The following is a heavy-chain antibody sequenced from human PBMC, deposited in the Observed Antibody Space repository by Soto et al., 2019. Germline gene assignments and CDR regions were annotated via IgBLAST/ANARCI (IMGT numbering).Heavy chain of an antibody. CDR3: VNWNDEDVD. Sequence: EVQLLESGGGLVQPGGSLRLSCAASGFTFSKYAMNWVRQAPGKGLEWVASISGTAVSTDYADSVKGRFTISRDNSKNTVSLQMDNLRVEDTATYYCVNWNDEDVDWGQGTLVAVSS. CDR1: GFTFSKYA. CDR2: ISGTAVST. V-gene: IGHV3-23*01. J-gene: IGHJ4*01. D-gene: IGHD1-1*01.